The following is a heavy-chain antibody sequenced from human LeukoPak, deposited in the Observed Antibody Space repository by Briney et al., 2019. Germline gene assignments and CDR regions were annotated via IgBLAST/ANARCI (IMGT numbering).Heavy chain of an antibody. CDR2: ISGSGGST. CDR1: GFTFRRYA. Sequence: PGRSLRLFCVASGFTFRRYAMRWVPQAPGKGLECVSSISGSGGSTYYADYVKGRFTISRDNSKNTLYLQMNSLRAEDTAVYYCAKDWDYYGSGSYSDYWGQGTLVTVSS. J-gene: IGHJ4*02. D-gene: IGHD3-10*01. CDR3: AKDWDYYGSGSYSDY. V-gene: IGHV3-23*01.